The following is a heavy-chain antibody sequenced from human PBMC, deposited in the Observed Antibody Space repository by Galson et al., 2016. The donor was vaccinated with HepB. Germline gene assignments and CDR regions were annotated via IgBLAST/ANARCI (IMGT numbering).Heavy chain of an antibody. CDR3: AGGKWEPRPSDI. CDR2: INHSGNT. J-gene: IGHJ3*02. Sequence: IRQPPGKGLEWIGEINHSGNTNYNPSLKSRVTISIDRSKNQFSLKVNSVTAADTAVYFCAGGKWEPRPSDIWDQGTMVTVSS. V-gene: IGHV4-34*01. D-gene: IGHD1-26*01.